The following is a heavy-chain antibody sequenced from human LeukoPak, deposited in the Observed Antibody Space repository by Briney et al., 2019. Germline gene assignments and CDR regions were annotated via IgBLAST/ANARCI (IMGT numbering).Heavy chain of an antibody. V-gene: IGHV3-11*05. J-gene: IGHJ4*02. Sequence: GGSLRLSCEVSGFTFSDHYMSWIRQAPGKRLEWVSYISSGSTYTNYADSVEGRFTISRDNAKNSLYLQMNSLRAEDTAVYYCARGDYGGDYSDYWGQGTLVTVSS. CDR2: ISSGSTYT. CDR1: GFTFSDHY. D-gene: IGHD4-23*01. CDR3: ARGDYGGDYSDY.